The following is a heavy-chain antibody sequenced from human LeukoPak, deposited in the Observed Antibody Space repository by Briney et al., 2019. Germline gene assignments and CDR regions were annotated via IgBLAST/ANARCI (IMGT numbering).Heavy chain of an antibody. CDR1: GGSFSGYY. D-gene: IGHD4-17*01. Sequence: SETLSLTCAVYGGSFSGYYWSWIRHPPGKGLEWIGEINHSGNTNYNPSLKSRVTISVDTSKNPLSLRLRSVTAADTDVYYCARGKDYGDYEWVKGWLDPWGQGTLVTVSS. V-gene: IGHV4-34*01. J-gene: IGHJ5*02. CDR3: ARGKDYGDYEWVKGWLDP. CDR2: INHSGNT.